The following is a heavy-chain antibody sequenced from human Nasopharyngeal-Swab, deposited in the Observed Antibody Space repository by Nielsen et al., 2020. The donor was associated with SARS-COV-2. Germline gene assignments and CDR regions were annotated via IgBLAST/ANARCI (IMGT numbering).Heavy chain of an antibody. V-gene: IGHV4-59*01. CDR3: ARISPSYYDILTGYYGYYYMDV. J-gene: IGHJ6*03. CDR2: IYYSGST. CDR1: GCSISSYY. Sequence: SATLSLTCTVSGCSISSYYWRWIRPPPGTGLEWIGYIYYSGSTNYNPSLKSRVTISVDTSKNQFSLKLSSVTAADTAVYYCARISPSYYDILTGYYGYYYMDVWGKGTTVTVSS. D-gene: IGHD3-9*01.